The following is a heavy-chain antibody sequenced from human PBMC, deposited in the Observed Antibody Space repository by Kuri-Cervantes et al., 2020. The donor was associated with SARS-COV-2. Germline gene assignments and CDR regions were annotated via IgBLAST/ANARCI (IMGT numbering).Heavy chain of an antibody. CDR2: INPDGSYT. CDR3: VRDGDHWNFDY. Sequence: GGSLRLSCAASGFTSSGHWIHWVRQAPGKGLVWVSRINPDGSYTNNADSVKGRFTLSRGNAKNMLFLQMNSLRAEDTAVYYCVRDGDHWNFDYWGQGTLVTVSS. J-gene: IGHJ4*02. D-gene: IGHD1-1*01. V-gene: IGHV3-74*01. CDR1: GFTSSGHW.